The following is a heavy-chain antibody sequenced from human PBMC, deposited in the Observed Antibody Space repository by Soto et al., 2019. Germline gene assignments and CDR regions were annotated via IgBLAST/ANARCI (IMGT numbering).Heavy chain of an antibody. J-gene: IGHJ2*01. CDR2: IQEDGSEK. Sequence: EVQLVESGGGLVQPGGSLRLSCAASGFTFSNYWMSWVRQAPGKGLEWVANIQEDGSEKYYVDSVKGRFTISRDNGENSLFLQMNSLRAEDTAVYYCAREDWYFDLWGRDTLVIVSS. CDR3: AREDWYFDL. V-gene: IGHV3-7*01. CDR1: GFTFSNYW.